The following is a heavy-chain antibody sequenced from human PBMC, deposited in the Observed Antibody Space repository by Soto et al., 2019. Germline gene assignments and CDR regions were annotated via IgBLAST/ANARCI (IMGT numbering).Heavy chain of an antibody. CDR1: GGSINSDC. Sequence: PSETLSLTCTVSGGSINSDCCSWIQQPPGKGLERNGYIYYSGSTNYNPSLKSRVTISVDTSKNQFSLKLTSVTAADTAVYYFARELWGYCGNDCYPLAVCGQGTTDTGSS. D-gene: IGHD2-21*02. V-gene: IGHV4-59*01. CDR2: IYYSGST. CDR3: ARELWGYCGNDCYPLAV. J-gene: IGHJ6*01.